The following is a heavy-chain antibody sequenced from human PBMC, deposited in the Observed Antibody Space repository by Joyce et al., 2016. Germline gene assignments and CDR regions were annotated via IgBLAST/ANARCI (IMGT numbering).Heavy chain of an antibody. D-gene: IGHD3-10*01. CDR1: VFTFSNFA. CDR2: ISGSGGVA. J-gene: IGHJ4*02. CDR3: ARGLFGSNWGDY. Sequence: EVQLLESGGGLVQPGGCLILSCAAYVFTFSNFAMSWVRQARWKGLECGASISGSGGVAKYADSVKGRFTISRDNSKNTLFLEMSSLRVEDTAVYYCARGLFGSNWGDYWGQGTLVTVSS. V-gene: IGHV3-23*01.